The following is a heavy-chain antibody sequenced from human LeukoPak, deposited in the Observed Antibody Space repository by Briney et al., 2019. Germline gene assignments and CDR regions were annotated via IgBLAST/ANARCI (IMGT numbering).Heavy chain of an antibody. J-gene: IGHJ6*02. V-gene: IGHV3-74*01. CDR3: TRDLMDYDVSTGLHHYYMDV. D-gene: IGHD3-9*01. Sequence: GGSLRLSCAASGFTFSSDWMHWVRQAPGKGLVWVSRISTDGSSTYSADSVKGRFTISRDNAKNTLYLQMNTLRVEDTAVYYCTRDLMDYDVSTGLHHYYMDVWGQGTTVTVSS. CDR2: ISTDGSST. CDR1: GFTFSSDW.